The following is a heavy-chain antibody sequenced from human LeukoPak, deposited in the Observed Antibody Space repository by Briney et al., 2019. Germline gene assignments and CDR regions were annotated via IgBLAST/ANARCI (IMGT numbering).Heavy chain of an antibody. D-gene: IGHD3-3*01. Sequence: SETLSLTCTVSGGSISSYYWSWIRQPAGKGLEWIGRIYTSGSPNYNPSLKSRVTMSVDTSKNQFSLKLSSVTAADTAVYYCARDYSVDFWSGYPKYYYYYYMDVWGKGTTVTDSS. CDR1: GGSISSYY. V-gene: IGHV4-4*07. CDR3: ARDYSVDFWSGYPKYYYYYYMDV. J-gene: IGHJ6*03. CDR2: IYTSGSP.